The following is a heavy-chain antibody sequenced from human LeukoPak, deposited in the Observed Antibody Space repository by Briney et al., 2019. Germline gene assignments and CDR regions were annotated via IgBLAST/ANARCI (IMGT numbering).Heavy chain of an antibody. V-gene: IGHV1-2*04. J-gene: IGHJ4*02. CDR3: ARASTVTTIVDY. D-gene: IGHD4-17*01. CDR1: GYTFTGYY. Sequence: ASVKVSCKASGYTFTGYYMHWVRQAPGQGLEWMGWINPNSGGTNYAQKFQGWVTMTRDTSISTAYMELSGLRSDDTAVYYCARASTVTTIVDYWGQGTLVTVSS. CDR2: INPNSGGT.